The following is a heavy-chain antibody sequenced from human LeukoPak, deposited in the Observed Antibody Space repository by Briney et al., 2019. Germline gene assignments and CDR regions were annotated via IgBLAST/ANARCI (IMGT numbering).Heavy chain of an antibody. D-gene: IGHD3-10*01. CDR3: ARDHIAMLRGVAAQDY. CDR1: GLTFSNYA. V-gene: IGHV3-30-3*01. J-gene: IGHJ4*02. Sequence: GRSLRLSCAASGLTFSNYAMHWVRQAPGKGLEWVAIISSDDSNKYYADSVKGRFTISRDNSKNTLYLQMNSLRAEDTAVYYCARDHIAMLRGVAAQDYWGQGTLVTVSS. CDR2: ISSDDSNK.